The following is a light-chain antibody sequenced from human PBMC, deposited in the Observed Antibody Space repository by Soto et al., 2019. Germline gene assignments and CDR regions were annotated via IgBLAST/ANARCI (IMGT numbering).Light chain of an antibody. CDR1: QTVSTN. Sequence: MTQSPASLSVSPGERATLSCRANQTVSTNLAWYQQKPGQAPRLLIYGASSRATGIPDRFSGSGSGTDFTLTISRLEPEDFAVYYCQQYGSSPRTFGQGTRLEI. CDR3: QQYGSSPRT. V-gene: IGKV3-20*01. CDR2: GAS. J-gene: IGKJ5*01.